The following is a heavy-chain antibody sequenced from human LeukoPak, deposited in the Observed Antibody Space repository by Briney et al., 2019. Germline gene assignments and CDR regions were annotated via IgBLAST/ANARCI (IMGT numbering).Heavy chain of an antibody. J-gene: IGHJ4*02. Sequence: TSETLSLTCTVSGGSISSSSYYWGWIRQPPGKGLEWIGSIYYSGSTYYNPSLKSRVTISVDTSKNQFSLKLSSVTAADTAVYYCAREKEGIAAAGYFDYWGQGTLVTVSS. CDR1: GGSISSSSYY. V-gene: IGHV4-39*07. CDR3: AREKEGIAAAGYFDY. D-gene: IGHD6-13*01. CDR2: IYYSGST.